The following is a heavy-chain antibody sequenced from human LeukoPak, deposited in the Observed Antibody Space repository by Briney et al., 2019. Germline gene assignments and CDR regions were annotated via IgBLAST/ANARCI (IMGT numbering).Heavy chain of an antibody. Sequence: GESLKISCKGSGYGFTTYWIGWVRQMPGKGLEWMGIIYPGDSDTRYSPSFQGQVTISADKSISTAYLQWSSLKASDTAMYYCARRGIATRKDFDYWGQGTLVTVSS. CDR2: IYPGDSDT. D-gene: IGHD6-6*01. CDR1: GYGFTTYW. J-gene: IGHJ4*02. CDR3: ARRGIATRKDFDY. V-gene: IGHV5-51*01.